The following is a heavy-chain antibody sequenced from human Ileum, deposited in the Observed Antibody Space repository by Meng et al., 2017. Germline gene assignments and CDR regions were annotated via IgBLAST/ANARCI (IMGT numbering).Heavy chain of an antibody. CDR3: AKLRGSSLYDY. V-gene: IGHV3-48*03. CDR2: ISSAGNAM. Sequence: GGSLRLSCAASGFTFSSYAMSWVRQAPGKGLEWVSYISSAGNAMYYADSVKGRFTISRDNSKNSLHLQMNSLRAEDTAVYYCAKLRGSSLYDYWGQGTLVTVSS. D-gene: IGHD3-3*01. CDR1: GFTFSSYA. J-gene: IGHJ4*02.